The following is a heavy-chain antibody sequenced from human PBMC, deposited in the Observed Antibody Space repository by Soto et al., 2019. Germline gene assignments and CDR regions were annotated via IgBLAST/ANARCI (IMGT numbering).Heavy chain of an antibody. V-gene: IGHV3-7*03. CDR2: IKQDGSEK. Sequence: PGESLKISCAASVFTCSSYWMSWVRQAPGKGLEWVANIKQDGSEKYYADSVKGRFTISRDNAKNSLYLQMNSLRAEDTALYYCAKDLWYYDSSGYSPFDYWGQGTLVTVS. CDR1: VFTCSSYW. J-gene: IGHJ4*02. D-gene: IGHD3-22*01. CDR3: AKDLWYYDSSGYSPFDY.